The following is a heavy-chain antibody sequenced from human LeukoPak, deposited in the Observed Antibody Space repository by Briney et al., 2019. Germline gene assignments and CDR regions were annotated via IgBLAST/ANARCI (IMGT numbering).Heavy chain of an antibody. CDR2: IYTSGST. CDR3: ARSIVVVPAAIRAYYYYYMDV. CDR1: GSSISSGSYY. Sequence: SETLSLTCTVSGSSISSGSYYWSWIRQPAGKGLEWIGRIYTSGSTNYNPSLKSRVTISVDTSKNQFSLKLSSVTAADTAVYYCARSIVVVPAAIRAYYYYYMDVWGKGTTVTVSS. V-gene: IGHV4-61*02. D-gene: IGHD2-2*02. J-gene: IGHJ6*03.